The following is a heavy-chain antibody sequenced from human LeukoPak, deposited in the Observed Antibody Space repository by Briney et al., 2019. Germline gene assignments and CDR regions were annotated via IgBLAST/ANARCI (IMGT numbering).Heavy chain of an antibody. D-gene: IGHD1-26*01. J-gene: IGHJ4*02. V-gene: IGHV3-21*01. CDR1: GFTVSSNY. CDR2: ISSSSSYM. Sequence: GGSLRLSCAASGFTVSSNYMSWVRQAPGKGLEWVSSISSSSSYMKYAESVRGRFTISRDNAKNSLYLHMSSLRAEDTAVYYCARLAGAGSSGFDYWGQGTLVNVSS. CDR3: ARLAGAGSSGFDY.